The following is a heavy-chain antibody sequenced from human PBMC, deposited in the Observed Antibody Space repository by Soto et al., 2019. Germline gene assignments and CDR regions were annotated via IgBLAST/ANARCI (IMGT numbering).Heavy chain of an antibody. V-gene: IGHV3-7*01. CDR2: IKYDESEK. CDR3: ARSPKLDY. J-gene: IGHJ4*02. Sequence: EVQLVESGGGLVQPGGSLRLSCAASGFTFGTYWMSWVRQAPGKGLEWVANIKYDESEKYYVDSVKGRFTASRDNAENSLYLQMNSLRAEDTAVYYCARSPKLDYWGQGTLVTVSS. CDR1: GFTFGTYW.